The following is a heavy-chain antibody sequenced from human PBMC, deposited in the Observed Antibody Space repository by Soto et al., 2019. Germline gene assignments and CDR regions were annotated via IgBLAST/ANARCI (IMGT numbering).Heavy chain of an antibody. Sequence: GGSLRLSCAASGFTVSSFPMTWVRQAPGKGLEWVSSISSSGDDSFYADSVKGRFTISRDSSKNMLFLQLSSLRAEDTAVYYCARKVAGSIWGQGTLVTVSS. D-gene: IGHD6-19*01. CDR3: ARKVAGSI. J-gene: IGHJ4*02. CDR2: ISSSGDDS. V-gene: IGHV3-23*01. CDR1: GFTVSSFP.